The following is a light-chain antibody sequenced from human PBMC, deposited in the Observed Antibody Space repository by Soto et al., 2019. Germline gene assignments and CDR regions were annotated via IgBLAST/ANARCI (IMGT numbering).Light chain of an antibody. CDR3: QQFYTTLALT. CDR2: WAS. J-gene: IGKJ4*01. CDR1: QSILYSSNNKYC. V-gene: IGKV4-1*01. Sequence: DIVMTQSPDSLAVSLGERATINCRSSQSILYSSNNKYCLAWYQQKPGQPPKLLMYWASTRESGVPDRFSGSGSGTDFTLTISSLQAEDVAVYYCQQFYTTLALTFGGGTKVEIK.